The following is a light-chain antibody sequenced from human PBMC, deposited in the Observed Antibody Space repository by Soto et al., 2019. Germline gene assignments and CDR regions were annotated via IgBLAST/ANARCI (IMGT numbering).Light chain of an antibody. CDR1: SXXIGSNY. CDR3: AAWDDSLSAVV. Sequence: QSVLTQPPSASGTPGQRVTISCXGSSXXIGSNYVYWYQQLPGTAPKLLIYRNNQRPSGVPDRFSGSKSGTSASLAISGLRSEDEADYYCAAWDDSLSAVVFGGGTKLTVL. CDR2: RNN. J-gene: IGLJ2*01. V-gene: IGLV1-47*01.